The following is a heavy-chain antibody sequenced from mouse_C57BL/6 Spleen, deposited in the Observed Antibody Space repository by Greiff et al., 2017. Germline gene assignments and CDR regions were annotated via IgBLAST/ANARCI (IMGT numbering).Heavy chain of an antibody. CDR1: SYTFTSYW. V-gene: IGHV1-50*01. CDR3: APYGSRGYFDV. Sequence: QVQLQQPGAELVKPGASVKLSCKASSYTFTSYWMQWVKQRPGQGLEWIGEIDPSDSYTNYNQKFKGKATLTVDTSSSTAYMQLSSLTSEDSAVYYCAPYGSRGYFDVWGTGTTVTVSS. CDR2: IDPSDSYT. D-gene: IGHD1-1*01. J-gene: IGHJ1*03.